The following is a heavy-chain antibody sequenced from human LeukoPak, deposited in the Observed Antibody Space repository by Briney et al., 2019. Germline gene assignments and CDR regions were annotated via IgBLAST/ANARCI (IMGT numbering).Heavy chain of an antibody. CDR1: GFMCSRYG. Sequence: GGSLRLSCAASGFMCSRYGMSWVRHAPGNGLEWVSDISGSGGSTIYSDSVKGRFTISRDSSKNTLYLQMKSLRAEDTAVYYCAARGCSNGVCYYFDFWGQGTLVTVSS. J-gene: IGHJ4*02. CDR3: AARGCSNGVCYYFDF. D-gene: IGHD2-8*01. CDR2: ISGSGGST. V-gene: IGHV3-23*01.